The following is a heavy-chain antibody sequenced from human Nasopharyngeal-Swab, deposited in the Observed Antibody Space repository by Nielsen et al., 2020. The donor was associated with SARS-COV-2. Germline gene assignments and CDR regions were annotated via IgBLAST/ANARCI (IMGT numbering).Heavy chain of an antibody. CDR1: GGSISRDIHY. D-gene: IGHD6-19*01. CDR3: ARQCVPVVGPCSWLNP. J-gene: IGHJ5*02. Sequence: SETLSLTCTVSGGSISRDIHYWGWIRQPPGKGLEWIGTIFHSGNTYYNPSLKGRITISVDTSKNQFSLELTSVTAADTAVYYCARQCVPVVGPCSWLNPWGQGTLVTVSS. CDR2: IFHSGNT. V-gene: IGHV4-39*01.